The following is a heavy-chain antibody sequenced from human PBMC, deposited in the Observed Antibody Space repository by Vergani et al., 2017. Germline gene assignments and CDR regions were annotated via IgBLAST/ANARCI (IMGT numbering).Heavy chain of an antibody. V-gene: IGHV3-23*01. CDR1: GFTFSSYA. D-gene: IGHD4-11*01. Sequence: EVQLLESGGGLVQPGGSLRLSCAASGFTFSSYAMSWVRQAPGKGLEWVSAISGSGGSTYYADSVKGLFTIARDNSKNTLYLQMNSLRAEDTAVYYCAKDRVGDYSSVDYWGQGTLVTVSS. J-gene: IGHJ4*02. CDR2: ISGSGGST. CDR3: AKDRVGDYSSVDY.